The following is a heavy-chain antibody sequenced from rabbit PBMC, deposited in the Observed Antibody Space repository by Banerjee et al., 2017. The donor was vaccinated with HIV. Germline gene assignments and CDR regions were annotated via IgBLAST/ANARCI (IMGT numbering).Heavy chain of an antibody. CDR2: INTSSGNT. CDR3: ARDLAGGIGWNFNL. D-gene: IGHD4-2*01. CDR1: GFSFSYKYV. J-gene: IGHJ4*01. V-gene: IGHV1S45*01. Sequence: QEQLEESGGDLVKPEGSLTLTCTASGFSFSYKYVMCWVSQDPGKGLEWSACINTSSGNTVYAAWAKGRFTSSKTPSTTVTLQMTSLTAADTATYFCARDLAGGIGWNFNLRGPGTLVTVS.